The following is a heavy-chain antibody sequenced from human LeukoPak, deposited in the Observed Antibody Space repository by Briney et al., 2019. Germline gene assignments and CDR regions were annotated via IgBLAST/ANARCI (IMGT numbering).Heavy chain of an antibody. J-gene: IGHJ4*02. D-gene: IGHD3-10*01. V-gene: IGHV3-74*01. CDR1: GFTFSNYE. CDR3: ARGARGSGTASDY. CDR2: INSDGSST. Sequence: PGGSLRLSCAASGFTFSNYEMNWVRQAPGKGLVWVSRINSDGSSTNCADSVKGRFTISRDNAKNTLHLQMNSLRAEDTAVYYCARGARGSGTASDYWGQGTLVTVSS.